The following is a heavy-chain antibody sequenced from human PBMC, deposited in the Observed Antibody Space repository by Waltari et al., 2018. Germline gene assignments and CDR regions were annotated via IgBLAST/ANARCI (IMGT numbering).Heavy chain of an antibody. CDR2: IRYDGSNA. CDR3: AKDGSFVVVPEAMFDYYMDV. CDR1: GFTSSSFG. J-gene: IGHJ6*03. Sequence: QVQLVESGGGVVEPGGSLRLSWAASGFTSSSFGLHWVCQAPGKGMEGVAFIRYDGSNAYYADSVKGRFTISRDNSKNTLSLQMNSLRAEDTAVYYCAKDGSFVVVPEAMFDYYMDVWGKGTTVSVSS. V-gene: IGHV3-30*02. D-gene: IGHD2-2*01.